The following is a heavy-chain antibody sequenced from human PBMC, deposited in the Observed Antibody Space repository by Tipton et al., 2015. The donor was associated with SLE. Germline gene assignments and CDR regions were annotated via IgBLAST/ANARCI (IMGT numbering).Heavy chain of an antibody. CDR2: IYYSGST. J-gene: IGHJ4*02. CDR1: GGSISSHY. D-gene: IGHD1-1*01. Sequence: TLSLTCTVSGGSISSHYWGWIRQPPGKGLEWIGSIYYSGSTYYNPSLKSRVTISVDTSKNHFSLKLSSVTAADTAVYYCARRRAATSFDYWGQGTLVTVSS. V-gene: IGHV4-39*01. CDR3: ARRRAATSFDY.